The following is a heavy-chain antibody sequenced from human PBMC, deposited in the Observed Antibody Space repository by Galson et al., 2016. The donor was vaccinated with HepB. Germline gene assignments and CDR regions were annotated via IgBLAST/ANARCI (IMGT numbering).Heavy chain of an antibody. J-gene: IGHJ6*02. CDR1: GLTVSANY. D-gene: IGHD5-18*01. CDR2: IYSGGSR. CDR3: AIPRGYRYSMVV. Sequence: SLRLSCAASGLTVSANYMSWVRQAPGKGLEWVSVIYSGGSRYYADFVKGRFTISRHNSNNTLYLQMNSLRPEDTAVYFCAIPRGYRYSMVVWGQGTTVTVSS. V-gene: IGHV3-53*04.